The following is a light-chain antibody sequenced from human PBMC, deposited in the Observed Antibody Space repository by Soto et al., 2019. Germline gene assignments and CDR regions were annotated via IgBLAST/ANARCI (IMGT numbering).Light chain of an antibody. CDR1: QTVRNNY. CDR2: DAS. Sequence: EFVLTQSPGTLSLSPGERATLSCRASQTVRNNYLAWYQQKPGQAPRLLIYDASSRATGIPDRFSGGGSGTDFTLTIGRLEPEDFAVYYCQQYNNWPPRLTFGGGTKVDIK. J-gene: IGKJ4*01. CDR3: QQYNNWPPRLT. V-gene: IGKV3-20*01.